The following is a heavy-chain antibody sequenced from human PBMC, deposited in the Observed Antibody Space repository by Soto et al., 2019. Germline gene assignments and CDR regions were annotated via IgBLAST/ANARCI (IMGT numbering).Heavy chain of an antibody. V-gene: IGHV4-59*01. CDR2: IYYSGST. CDR1: GGSISSYY. J-gene: IGHJ4*02. CDR3: ARDLAYCGGDCYSHYFDY. D-gene: IGHD2-21*02. Sequence: SETLSLTCTVSGGSISSYYWSWIRQPPGKGLEWIGYIYYSGSTNYNPSLKSRVTISVDTSKNQFSLKLSSVTAADTAVYYCARDLAYCGGDCYSHYFDYWGQGTLVTVSS.